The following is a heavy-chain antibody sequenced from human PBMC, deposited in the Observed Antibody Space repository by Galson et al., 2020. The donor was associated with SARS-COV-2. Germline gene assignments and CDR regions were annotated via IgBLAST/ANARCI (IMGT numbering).Heavy chain of an antibody. D-gene: IGHD1-1*01. CDR1: TFTSYG. CDR2: ISAYNGNT. CDR3: ARDETTTDYDYGMDV. Sequence: TFTSYGISWVRQAPGQGLEWMGWISAYNGNTNYAQKLQGRVTMTTDTSTSTAYMELRSLRSDDTAVYYCARDETTTDYDYGMDVWGQGTTVTVSS. J-gene: IGHJ6*02. V-gene: IGHV1-18*04.